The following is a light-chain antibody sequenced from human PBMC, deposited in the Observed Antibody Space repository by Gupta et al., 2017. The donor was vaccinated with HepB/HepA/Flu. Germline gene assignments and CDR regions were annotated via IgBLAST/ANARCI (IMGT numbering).Light chain of an antibody. CDR1: QFISSSY. CDR3: QQYGSSPPLT. V-gene: IGKV3-20*01. Sequence: EIVLTQSPGTLSLSPGETATLSCRASQFISSSYLAWYQQKPGQAPRLLIYAVSSRATGIPDRFSGSGSGTDFTLTISRLEPEDFAVYYCQQYGSSPPLTFGGGTKVEIK. CDR2: AVS. J-gene: IGKJ4*01.